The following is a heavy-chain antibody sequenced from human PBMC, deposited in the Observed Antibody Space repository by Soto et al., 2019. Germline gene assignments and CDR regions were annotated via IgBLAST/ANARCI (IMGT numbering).Heavy chain of an antibody. CDR1: GYTFTSYY. Sequence: ASLRVSCKASGYTFTSYYMHWVRQAPGQGLEWMGIINPSGGSTSYAQKFQGRVTMTRDTSTSTVYMELSSLRSEDTAVYYCARDGYDILTGYYPPRDAFDIWGQGTMVTVSS. D-gene: IGHD3-9*01. CDR3: ARDGYDILTGYYPPRDAFDI. CDR2: INPSGGST. J-gene: IGHJ3*02. V-gene: IGHV1-46*03.